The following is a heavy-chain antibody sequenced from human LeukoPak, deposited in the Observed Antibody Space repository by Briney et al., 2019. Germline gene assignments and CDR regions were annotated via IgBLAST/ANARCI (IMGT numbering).Heavy chain of an antibody. CDR2: ISAYNGNT. CDR1: GNSITSYG. Sequence: ASVRVSCKAAGNSITSYGIRRVRQAPGQWLEWMGWISAYNGNTNYAQKLQGRVTMTTDTSTSTAYMELRSLRSDDTAVYYCARERWLQFSAFDIWGQGTMVTVSS. J-gene: IGHJ3*02. CDR3: ARERWLQFSAFDI. V-gene: IGHV1-18*01. D-gene: IGHD5-12*01.